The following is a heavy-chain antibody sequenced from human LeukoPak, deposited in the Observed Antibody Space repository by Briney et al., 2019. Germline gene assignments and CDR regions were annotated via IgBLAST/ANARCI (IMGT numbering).Heavy chain of an antibody. J-gene: IGHJ4*02. V-gene: IGHV1-18*01. Sequence: GASMKASCKASGYTFTSYGISWVRQAPGQGLEWMGWISAYNGNTNYAQKLQGRVTMTTDTSTSTAYMELRSLRSDDTAVYYCARRGGGGGDYDFDYWGQGTLVTVSS. CDR1: GYTFTSYG. CDR3: ARRGGGGGDYDFDY. CDR2: ISAYNGNT. D-gene: IGHD2-21*02.